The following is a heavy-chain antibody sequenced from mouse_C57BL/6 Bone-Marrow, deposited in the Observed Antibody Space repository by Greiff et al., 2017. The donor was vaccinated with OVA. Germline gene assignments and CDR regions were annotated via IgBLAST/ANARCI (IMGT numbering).Heavy chain of an antibody. CDR1: GFTFSDYY. CDR2: ISNGGGST. Sequence: EVMLVESGGGLVQPGGSLKLSCAASGFTFSDYYMYWVRQTPEKRLEWVAYISNGGGSTYYPDTVKGRFTISRDNAKNTLYLQMSRLKSEDTAMYYCARGDYGSSYLYYYAMDYWGQGTSVTVSS. V-gene: IGHV5-12*01. J-gene: IGHJ4*01. CDR3: ARGDYGSSYLYYYAMDY. D-gene: IGHD1-1*01.